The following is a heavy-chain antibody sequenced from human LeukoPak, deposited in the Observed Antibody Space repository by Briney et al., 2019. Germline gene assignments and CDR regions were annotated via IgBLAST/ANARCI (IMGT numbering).Heavy chain of an antibody. D-gene: IGHD6-6*01. CDR3: ARQSSIAARPPYY. CDR2: IYYSGST. CDR1: GYSISSSYY. J-gene: IGHJ4*02. V-gene: IGHV4-59*08. Sequence: SETLSLTCTVSGYSISSSYYWSWIRQPPGKGLEWIGYIYYSGSTNYNPSLKSRVTISVDTSKNQFSLKLSSVTAADTAVYYCARQSSIAARPPYYWGQGTLVTVSS.